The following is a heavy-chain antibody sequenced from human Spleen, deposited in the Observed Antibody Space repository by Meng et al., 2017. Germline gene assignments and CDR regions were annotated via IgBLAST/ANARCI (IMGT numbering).Heavy chain of an antibody. Sequence: ASVKVSCKPSGYNFPDYYIHWMRRAPGQGLEWMGRINPKNGDTHYAQKFQARVTMTGDTSINTAYMELGGLRSDDTAMYYCARDEDISAAGKLFGDYWGQGTLVTVSS. CDR3: ARDEDISAAGKLFGDY. D-gene: IGHD6-25*01. CDR1: GYNFPDYY. V-gene: IGHV1-2*06. CDR2: INPKNGDT. J-gene: IGHJ4*02.